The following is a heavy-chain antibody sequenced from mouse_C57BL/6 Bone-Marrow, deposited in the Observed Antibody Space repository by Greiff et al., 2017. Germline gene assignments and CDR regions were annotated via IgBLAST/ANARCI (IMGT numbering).Heavy chain of an antibody. V-gene: IGHV1-64*01. D-gene: IGHD1-1*02. CDR3: ARDPYGPLDY. CDR2: IHPNSGST. Sequence: VQLQQSGAELVKPGASVKLSCKASGYTFTSYWMHWVKQRPGQGLEWIGMIHPNSGSTNYNEKFKSKATLTVDKSSSTAYMQLSSLTSEDSAVYCCARDPYGPLDYWGQGTLVTVSA. J-gene: IGHJ3*01. CDR1: GYTFTSYW.